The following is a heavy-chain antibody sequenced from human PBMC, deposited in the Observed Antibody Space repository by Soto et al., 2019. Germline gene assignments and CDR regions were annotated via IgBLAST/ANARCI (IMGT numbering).Heavy chain of an antibody. V-gene: IGHV4-30-4*01. CDR2: IHSSGSI. J-gene: IGHJ1*01. CDR1: GGSISSDDYH. Sequence: PSETLFLTCTVSGGSISSDDYHWSWIRQAPGRGLEWIGYIHSSGSIYYNPSLKSRATMSIDAAGNQFSLKVSSVTVADTAVYYCARDLDGLHDDTSGPFPRPGWGQGTLVTVSS. CDR3: ARDLDGLHDDTSGPFPRPG. D-gene: IGHD3-22*01.